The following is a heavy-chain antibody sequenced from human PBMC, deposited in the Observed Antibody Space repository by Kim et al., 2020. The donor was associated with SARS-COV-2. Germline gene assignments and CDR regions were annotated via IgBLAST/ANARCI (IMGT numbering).Heavy chain of an antibody. J-gene: IGHJ4*03. V-gene: IGHV3-53*04. CDR3: GTDPGPRNGVHY. Sequence: GGSLRLSCVASGFTVSSDYVNWVRQAPGKGLEWVSVIYSGGATYYADFSKGGLTISTHDTNNTPPFQLTNLRTEDAAAYYCGTDPGPRNGVHYCGPG. CDR1: GFTVSSDY. CDR2: IYSGGAT. D-gene: IGHD4-4*01.